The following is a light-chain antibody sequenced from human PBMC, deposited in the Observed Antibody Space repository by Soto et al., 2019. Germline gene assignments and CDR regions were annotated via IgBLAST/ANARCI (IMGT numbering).Light chain of an antibody. CDR1: QSISSY. J-gene: IGKJ1*01. CDR2: AAS. Sequence: DIQMTQSPSSLSASVGDRVTITCRASQSISSYLNWYQQKPGKAPNLLIYAASSLQSGVPSRFSGSGSGTDFTLTISSLQPEDFATYYCQLCYSTPRTFGQGTNVDI. CDR3: QLCYSTPRT. V-gene: IGKV1-39*01.